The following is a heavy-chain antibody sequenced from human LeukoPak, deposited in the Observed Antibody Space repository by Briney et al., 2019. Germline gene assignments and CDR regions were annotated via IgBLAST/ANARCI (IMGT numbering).Heavy chain of an antibody. J-gene: IGHJ4*02. CDR1: GGSISSYY. D-gene: IGHD4-23*01. CDR2: IYYSGST. CDR3: ARRVSRVTSFEY. Sequence: SETLSLTCTVSGGSISSYYWSWIRQPPGKGLEWIGYIYYSGSTNYNPSLKSRVTISVDTSKNQFSLKLSSVTAADTAVYYCARRVSRVTSFEYWGQGTLVTVSS. V-gene: IGHV4-59*08.